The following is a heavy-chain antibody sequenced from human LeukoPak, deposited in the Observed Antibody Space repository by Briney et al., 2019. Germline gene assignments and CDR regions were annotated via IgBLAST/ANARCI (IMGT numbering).Heavy chain of an antibody. V-gene: IGHV3-7*01. CDR1: GFTFSSYW. CDR2: IKQDGSEK. Sequence: PGGSLRLSCAASGFTFSSYWMSWVRQAPGKGLEWVANIKQDGSEKYYVDSVKGRFTISRDNAKNSLYLQMNSLRAEDTAVYYCARLGEGDYYDRSGYYYPYYFDYWGQGTLVTVSS. J-gene: IGHJ4*02. CDR3: ARLGEGDYYDRSGYYYPYYFDY. D-gene: IGHD3-22*01.